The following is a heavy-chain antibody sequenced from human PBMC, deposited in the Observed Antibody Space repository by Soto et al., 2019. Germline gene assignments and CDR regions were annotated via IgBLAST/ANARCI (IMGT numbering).Heavy chain of an antibody. CDR2: IHYSGST. CDR1: GGSISSGDYY. D-gene: IGHD6-6*01. J-gene: IGHJ5*02. Sequence: QVQLQESGPGLVKPSQTLSLTCTVSGGSISSGDYYGSWIRQPPGTGLEWIGYIHYSGSTYDNRSPKSRVTRSVDTSKNQFSLKLSSVTAADTAVYYCARERPDGARLDPWGQGTLVTVSS. CDR3: ARERPDGARLDP. V-gene: IGHV4-30-4*01.